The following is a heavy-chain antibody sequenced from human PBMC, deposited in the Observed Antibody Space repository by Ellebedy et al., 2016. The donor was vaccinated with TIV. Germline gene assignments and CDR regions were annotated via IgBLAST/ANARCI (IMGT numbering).Heavy chain of an antibody. CDR1: GFTVSYTH. V-gene: IGHV3-53*01. J-gene: IGHJ3*02. D-gene: IGHD1-20*01. CDR2: IHTGGDT. CDR3: ARRITGTYGDDALDI. Sequence: GESLKISCAASGFTVSYTHMSWVRQAPGKGLEWVSVIHTGGDTYYADSVKGRFTISRDSSKNTLYLQMNSLRAEDTAVYYCARRITGTYGDDALDIWGQGTMVTVSS.